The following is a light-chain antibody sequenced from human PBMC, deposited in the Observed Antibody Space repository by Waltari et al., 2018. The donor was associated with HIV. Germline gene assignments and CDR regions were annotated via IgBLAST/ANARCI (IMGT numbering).Light chain of an antibody. V-gene: IGLV2-14*01. CDR3: SSYTTTSTLIL. Sequence: QSALTQPASVSGSPGQSITISCTGTSGDIGGYNDVSWYQKHPGKAPKLMVYGARSRPSRVSNRVSASKPCNTASLTCSGLQAEDEADYYCSSYTTTSTLILFGGGTRLTVL. CDR2: GAR. J-gene: IGLJ2*01. CDR1: SGDIGGYND.